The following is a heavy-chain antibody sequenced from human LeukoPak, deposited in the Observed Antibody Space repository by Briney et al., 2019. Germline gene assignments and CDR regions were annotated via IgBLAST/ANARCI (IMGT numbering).Heavy chain of an antibody. D-gene: IGHD3-16*01. V-gene: IGHV4-34*01. J-gene: IGHJ4*02. Sequence: SETLSLTCAVYGGSFSGYYWSWIRQPPGKGLEWIGEINHSGSTNYNPSLKSRVTISVDTSKNQFSLKLSSVTAADTAVYYCARRRGDRLTYYFDYWGQGTLVTVSS. CDR3: ARRRGDRLTYYFDY. CDR2: INHSGST. CDR1: GGSFSGYY.